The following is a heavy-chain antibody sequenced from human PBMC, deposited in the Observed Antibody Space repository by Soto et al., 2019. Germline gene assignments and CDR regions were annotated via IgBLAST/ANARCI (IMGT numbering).Heavy chain of an antibody. V-gene: IGHV3-30-3*01. Sequence: QGYLVESGGGVVQPGRSLRLSCAASGFMFRNHAMHWVRQAPGKGLDWVAVISFDGGNDFYADSVKGRFTISRDNSRNTLYLQMDSLRPEVTAVYYCARDAVDVTKMVFVSPIDSWGQGALVTVSS. CDR2: ISFDGGND. CDR3: ARDAVDVTKMVFVSPIDS. J-gene: IGHJ4*02. CDR1: GFMFRNHA. D-gene: IGHD2-8*01.